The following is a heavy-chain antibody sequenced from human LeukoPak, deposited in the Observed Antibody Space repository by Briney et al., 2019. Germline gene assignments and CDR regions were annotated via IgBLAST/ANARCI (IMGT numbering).Heavy chain of an antibody. V-gene: IGHV5-51*01. D-gene: IGHD1-26*01. CDR2: IYPGDSDT. J-gene: IGHJ4*02. CDR1: GYRFTSYW. CDR3: ARHLVSLKGGSYDPFEY. Sequence: GESLKISCKGSGYRFTSYWIGWVRQMPGKGLEWMGIIYPGDSDTRYSPSFQGQVTISADKSISTAYLQWGSLRASDTAMYYCARHLVSLKGGSYDPFEYWGQGTLVTVSS.